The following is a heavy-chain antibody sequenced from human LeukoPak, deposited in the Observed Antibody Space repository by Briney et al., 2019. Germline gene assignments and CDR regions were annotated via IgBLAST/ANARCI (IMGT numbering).Heavy chain of an antibody. D-gene: IGHD5-18*01. CDR1: GDFITAYY. J-gene: IGHJ5*02. Sequence: SGTLSLTCTVSGDFITAYYWSWIRQPPGKGLEWIGYIYYSGSTNYNPSLKSRVTISVDTSKNQFSLKLSSVTAADTAVYYCARGQGYSYGYEWFDPWGQGTLVTVSS. V-gene: IGHV4-59*01. CDR3: ARGQGYSYGYEWFDP. CDR2: IYYSGST.